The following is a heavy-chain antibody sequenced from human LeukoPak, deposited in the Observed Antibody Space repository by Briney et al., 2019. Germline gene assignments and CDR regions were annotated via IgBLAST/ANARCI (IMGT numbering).Heavy chain of an antibody. CDR3: ARDYDFWSGYTLTNWFDP. D-gene: IGHD3-3*01. CDR2: IYTSGST. CDR1: GGSISGGSYY. V-gene: IGHV4-61*02. J-gene: IGHJ5*02. Sequence: SQTLSLTCTVSGGSISGGSYYWSWIRQPAGKGLEWIGRIYTSGSTNYNPSLKSRVTISVDTSKNQFSLKLSSVTAADTAVYYCARDYDFWSGYTLTNWFDPWGQGTLVTVSS.